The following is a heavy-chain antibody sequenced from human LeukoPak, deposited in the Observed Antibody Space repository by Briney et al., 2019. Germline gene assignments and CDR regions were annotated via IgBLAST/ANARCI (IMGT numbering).Heavy chain of an antibody. CDR3: ARDSSGYGGYYYYYYYMDV. CDR1: GGSISSSSYY. D-gene: IGHD5-12*01. J-gene: IGHJ6*03. V-gene: IGHV4-39*07. CDR2: IYYSGST. Sequence: PSETLSLTCTVSGGSISSSSYYWGWIRQPPGKGLEWIGSIYYSGSTYYNPSLKSRVTMSVDTSKNQFSLKLSSVTAADTAVYYCARDSSGYGGYYYYYYYMDVWGKGTTVTISS.